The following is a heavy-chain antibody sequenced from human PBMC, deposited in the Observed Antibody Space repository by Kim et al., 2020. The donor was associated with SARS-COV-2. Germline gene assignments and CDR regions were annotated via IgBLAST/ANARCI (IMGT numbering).Heavy chain of an antibody. Sequence: GESLKISCKGSGYSFTSYWIGWVRQMPGKGLEWMGIIYPGDSDTRYSPSFQGQVTISADKSISTAYLQWSSLKASDTAMYYCARHMSGYYGSGSYYGYWGQGTLVTVSS. CDR3: ARHMSGYYGSGSYYGY. J-gene: IGHJ4*02. V-gene: IGHV5-51*01. D-gene: IGHD3-10*01. CDR1: GYSFTSYW. CDR2: IYPGDSDT.